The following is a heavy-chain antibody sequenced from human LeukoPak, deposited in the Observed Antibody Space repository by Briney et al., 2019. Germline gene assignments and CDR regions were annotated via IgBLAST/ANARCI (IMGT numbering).Heavy chain of an antibody. CDR1: GYTFTSYY. CDR3: AKNPRNYDILTGQGVDY. V-gene: IGHV1-46*01. D-gene: IGHD3-9*01. J-gene: IGHJ4*02. Sequence: ASVKVSCKASGYTFTSYYMHWVRQAPGQGLEWMGIINPSGGSTSYAQKFQGRVTMTRDTSTSTVYMELSSLRAEDTAVYYCAKNPRNYDILTGQGVDYWGQGTLVTVSS. CDR2: INPSGGST.